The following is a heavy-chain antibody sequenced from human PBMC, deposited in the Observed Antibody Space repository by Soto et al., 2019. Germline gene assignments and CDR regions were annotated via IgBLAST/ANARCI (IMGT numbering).Heavy chain of an antibody. J-gene: IGHJ4*02. CDR3: ARVRGNYYDSSGYYSGEYYFDY. Sequence: QVQLQESGPGLVKPSETLSLTCTVSGGSISSYYWSRIRQPPGKGLEWIGYIYYSGSTNYNPSLKSRVTISVDTSKNQFSLKLSSVTAADTAVYYCARVRGNYYDSSGYYSGEYYFDYWGQGTLVTVSS. CDR2: IYYSGST. D-gene: IGHD3-22*01. V-gene: IGHV4-59*01. CDR1: GGSISSYY.